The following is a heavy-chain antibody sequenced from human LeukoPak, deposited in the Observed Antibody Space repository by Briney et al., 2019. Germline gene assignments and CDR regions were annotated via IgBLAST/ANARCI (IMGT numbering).Heavy chain of an antibody. D-gene: IGHD6-13*01. Sequence: GASVKVSCKASGYTFTGYYMHWVRQAPGQGLEWMGWINPNSGGTNYAQKFQGRVTMTRDTSISTAYMELSRLRSDDTAVYYCVRDSFSSWRSFQHWGQGTLVTVSS. CDR3: VRDSFSSWRSFQH. CDR1: GYTFTGYY. J-gene: IGHJ1*01. V-gene: IGHV1-2*02. CDR2: INPNSGGT.